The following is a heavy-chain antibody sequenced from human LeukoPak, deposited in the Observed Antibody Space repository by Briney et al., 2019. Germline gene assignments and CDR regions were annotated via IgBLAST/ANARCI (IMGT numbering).Heavy chain of an antibody. D-gene: IGHD3-22*01. V-gene: IGHV3-30*03. CDR2: ISYDGSNK. Sequence: GGSLRLSCAASGFTFSSYGMHWVRQAPGKGLEWVAVISYDGSNKYYADSVKGRFTISRDNSKNTLYLQMNSLRAEDTAVYYCARDEDSSGYYYFDYWGQGTLVTVSS. J-gene: IGHJ4*02. CDR3: ARDEDSSGYYYFDY. CDR1: GFTFSSYG.